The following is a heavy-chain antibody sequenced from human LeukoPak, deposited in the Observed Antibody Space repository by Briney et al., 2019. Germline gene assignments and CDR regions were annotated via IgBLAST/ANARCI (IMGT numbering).Heavy chain of an antibody. J-gene: IGHJ4*02. D-gene: IGHD5-18*01. V-gene: IGHV3-21*01. Sequence: GGSLRLSCAASGFTFSSYSMNWVRQAPGKGLKWVSSISSSSSYIYYADSVKGRFTISRDNSKNTLYLQMNSLRAEDTAVYYCARTGYSYGQREFDYWGQGTLVTVSS. CDR2: ISSSSSYI. CDR1: GFTFSSYS. CDR3: ARTGYSYGQREFDY.